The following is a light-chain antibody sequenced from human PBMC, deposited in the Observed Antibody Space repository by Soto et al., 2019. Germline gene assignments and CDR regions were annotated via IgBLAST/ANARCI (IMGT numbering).Light chain of an antibody. CDR3: LSYTTSSSYV. CDR2: EVS. Sequence: QSVLTPPASESGSPGHSITISCTGTSRGVGAYNRVSWYQQHSGKAPNLIIYEVSNRPSGVSNSFSGSKSGNTASLTISALQAEDEVDYYCLSYTTSSSYVFGNGTKVTVL. CDR1: SRGVGAYNR. J-gene: IGLJ1*01. V-gene: IGLV2-14*01.